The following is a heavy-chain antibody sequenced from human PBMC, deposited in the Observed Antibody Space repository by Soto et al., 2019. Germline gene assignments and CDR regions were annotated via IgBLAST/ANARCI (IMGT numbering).Heavy chain of an antibody. CDR3: ASGGCSGGSCYPYYYYGMDV. D-gene: IGHD2-15*01. CDR2: INPNSGGT. CDR1: GYTFTGYY. J-gene: IGHJ6*02. Sequence: QVQLVQSGAEVKKPGASVKVSCKASGYTFTGYYMHWVRQAPGQGLEWMGWINPNSGGTNYAQKLQGRVTMTRDTSISTAYMELSRLRSDDTAVYYCASGGCSGGSCYPYYYYGMDVWGQGTTVTVSS. V-gene: IGHV1-2*02.